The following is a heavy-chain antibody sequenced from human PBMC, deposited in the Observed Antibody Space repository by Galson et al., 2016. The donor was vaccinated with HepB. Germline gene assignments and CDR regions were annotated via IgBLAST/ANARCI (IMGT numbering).Heavy chain of an antibody. V-gene: IGHV3-33*01. Sequence: SLRLSCAASGFTFSSYAMHWVRQAPGKGLEWVAVIWYDGSYKYYADSVKGRFTISRDNSRNTVYLQLNSLRAEDAAVYYCARDSWDLLGRLDYWGQGTLVTVSS. D-gene: IGHD2-15*01. CDR3: ARDSWDLLGRLDY. CDR1: GFTFSSYA. J-gene: IGHJ4*02. CDR2: IWYDGSYK.